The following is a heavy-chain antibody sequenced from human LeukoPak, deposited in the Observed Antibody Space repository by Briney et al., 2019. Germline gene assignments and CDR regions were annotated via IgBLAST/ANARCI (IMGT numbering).Heavy chain of an antibody. Sequence: GSLRLSCAASGFTFSSYEMNWVRLAPGKGLEWVSYISESGSAIYYADSVKGQFTISRDNAKNSLYLQMNSLRAEDTAVYYCARDQYNYGYVSWFDPWGQGTLVTVSS. J-gene: IGHJ5*02. CDR1: GFTFSSYE. CDR2: ISESGSAI. V-gene: IGHV3-48*03. D-gene: IGHD5-18*01. CDR3: ARDQYNYGYVSWFDP.